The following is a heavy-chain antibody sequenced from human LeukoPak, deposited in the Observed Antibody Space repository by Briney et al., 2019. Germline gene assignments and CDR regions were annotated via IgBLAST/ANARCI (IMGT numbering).Heavy chain of an antibody. V-gene: IGHV1-2*02. Sequence: ASVKVSCKASGYTFTGYYMHWVRQAPGQGLEWMGWINPNSGGTNYAQKFQGRVTMTRDMSTSTVYMELSSLRSEDTAVYYCARGIPGRNPTDYWGQGTLVTVSS. CDR2: INPNSGGT. CDR1: GYTFTGYY. CDR3: ARGIPGRNPTDY. J-gene: IGHJ4*02. D-gene: IGHD4-23*01.